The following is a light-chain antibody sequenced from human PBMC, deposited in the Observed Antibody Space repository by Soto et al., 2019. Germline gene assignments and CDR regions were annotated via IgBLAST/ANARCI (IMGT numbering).Light chain of an antibody. J-gene: IGKJ5*01. Sequence: DIQMTQSPSSVSASVGDRVTITCRASQDISSWLAWYQQKPGKAPKIMIYAASSLQGGVPSRFSGSGSGTEFTLTISSLQPEDFATYYCQQASSFPPTFGQGTQLDIK. CDR1: QDISSW. CDR2: AAS. V-gene: IGKV1-12*01. CDR3: QQASSFPPT.